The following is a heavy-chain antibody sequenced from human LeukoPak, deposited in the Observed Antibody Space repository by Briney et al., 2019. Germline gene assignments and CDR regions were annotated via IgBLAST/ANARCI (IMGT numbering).Heavy chain of an antibody. Sequence: PSQTLSLTCTVSGGSISSGGYYWSWIRQHPGKGLEWIGYIYYSGSTYYNPSLKSRVTISVDTSKNQFSLKLSSVTAADTAVYYCARDVGSSDAFDIWGQGTMVIVSS. CDR2: IYYSGST. CDR3: ARDVGSSDAFDI. J-gene: IGHJ3*02. V-gene: IGHV4-31*03. CDR1: GGSISSGGYY. D-gene: IGHD3-10*01.